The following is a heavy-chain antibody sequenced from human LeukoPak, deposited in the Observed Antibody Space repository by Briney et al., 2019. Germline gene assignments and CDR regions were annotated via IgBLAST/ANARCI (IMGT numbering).Heavy chain of an antibody. Sequence: SETLSLTCTVSGGSILTIGYYWGWIRQPPGKGLEWIGSIYYSGSTYYNPSLESRVTISADTSKNQFSLKLTSVIAADTAVYYCAKRMKGGMTFRGTFDYWGPGTLVTVSS. J-gene: IGHJ4*02. V-gene: IGHV4-39*01. D-gene: IGHD1-14*01. CDR1: GGSILTIGYY. CDR3: AKRMKGGMTFRGTFDY. CDR2: IYYSGST.